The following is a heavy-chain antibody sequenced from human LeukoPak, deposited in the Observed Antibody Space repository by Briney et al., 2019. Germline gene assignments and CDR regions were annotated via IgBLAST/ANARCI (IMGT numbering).Heavy chain of an antibody. CDR1: GFTFSSYA. J-gene: IGHJ3*02. V-gene: IGHV3-66*02. D-gene: IGHD2-2*02. CDR2: IYSGGST. CDR3: ARDAEVVPAAIPSAFDI. Sequence: GGSLRLSCAASGFTFSSYAMTWVRQAPGKGLEWVSVIYSGGSTYYADSVKGRFTISRDNSKNTLYLQMNSLRAEDTAVYYCARDAEVVPAAIPSAFDIWGQGTMVTVSS.